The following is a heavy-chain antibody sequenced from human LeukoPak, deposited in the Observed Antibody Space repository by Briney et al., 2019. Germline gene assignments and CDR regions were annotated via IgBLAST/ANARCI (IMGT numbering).Heavy chain of an antibody. CDR2: INHSGST. J-gene: IGHJ1*01. CDR1: GGSFSGYY. D-gene: IGHD2-15*01. Sequence: KPSETLSLTCAVYGGSFSGYYWSWIRQPPGKGLEWIGEINHSGSTNYNPSLKSRVTISVDTSKNQFSLKLSSVTAADTAVYYCARGLRYCSGGSCYPQYFQHWGQGTLVTVSS. CDR3: ARGLRYCSGGSCYPQYFQH. V-gene: IGHV4-34*01.